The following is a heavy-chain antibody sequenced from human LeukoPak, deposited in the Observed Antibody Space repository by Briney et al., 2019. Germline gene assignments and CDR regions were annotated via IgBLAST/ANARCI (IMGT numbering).Heavy chain of an antibody. J-gene: IGHJ4*02. CDR1: GVSISSSNSY. D-gene: IGHD3/OR15-3a*01. V-gene: IGHV4-39*01. Sequence: SETLSLTCTVSGVSISSSNSYWGWIRQPPGKGLEWIGSIYYTGNTYYNASLKSRVTISIDASKNQISLRLTSVTATDTAMYYCARQTGSGLFTLPGGQGTLVTVSS. CDR2: IYYTGNT. CDR3: ARQTGSGLFTLP.